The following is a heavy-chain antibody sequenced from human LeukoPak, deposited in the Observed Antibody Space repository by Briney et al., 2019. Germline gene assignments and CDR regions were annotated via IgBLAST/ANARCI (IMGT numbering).Heavy chain of an antibody. D-gene: IGHD2-15*01. CDR2: IYSSGTT. V-gene: IGHV4-59*01. Sequence: WETLSLTCTVSGGSISRYYWSWIRQPPGKGLEWVGYIYSSGTTNYNPSLKSRVTMSVDTSKNQFSLKLNSVTAADTAVYYCARYCSNGSCYYFDYWGQGTLVSVSS. CDR1: GGSISRYY. J-gene: IGHJ4*02. CDR3: ARYCSNGSCYYFDY.